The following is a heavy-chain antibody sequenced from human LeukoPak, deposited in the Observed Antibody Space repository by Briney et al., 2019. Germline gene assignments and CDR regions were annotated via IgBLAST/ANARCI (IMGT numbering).Heavy chain of an antibody. Sequence: PSETLSLTCSVSGGSINSDDYYWNWIRQPPGKGLEWIGYIYYSGSTYYNPSLKSRVTISVDTSKNQFSLTLSSVTAADTAVYYCARHGGDYGGDSGTYYFDFWGQGTLVTVSS. CDR1: GGSINSDDYY. J-gene: IGHJ4*02. CDR3: ARHGGDYGGDSGTYYFDF. V-gene: IGHV4-30-4*01. CDR2: IYYSGST. D-gene: IGHD4-23*01.